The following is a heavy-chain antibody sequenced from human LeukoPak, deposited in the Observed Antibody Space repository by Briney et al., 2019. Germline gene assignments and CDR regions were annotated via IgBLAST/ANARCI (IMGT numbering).Heavy chain of an antibody. Sequence: SEALSLTCTVSGGSISSYYWSWIRQPPGKGLEWIGYIYYSGSTNYNPSLKSRVTISVDTSKNQFSLKLSSVTAADTAVYYCARGRPDSFEKRGAFDIWGQGTLVTVSS. D-gene: IGHD3-9*01. J-gene: IGHJ4*02. CDR1: GGSISSYY. CDR2: IYYSGST. V-gene: IGHV4-59*01. CDR3: ARGRPDSFEKRGAFDI.